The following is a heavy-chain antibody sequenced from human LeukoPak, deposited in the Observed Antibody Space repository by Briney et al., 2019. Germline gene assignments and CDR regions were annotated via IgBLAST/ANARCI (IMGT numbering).Heavy chain of an antibody. V-gene: IGHV3-30*14. CDR1: GFTFSSYA. Sequence: GRSLRLSCAASGFTFSSYAMHWVRQAPGKGLEWVAVISYDGSNKYYADSVKGRFTISRDNSKNTLYLQMNSLRAEDTAVYYCARRKQWLGLDYWGQGTLVTVSS. CDR3: ARRKQWLGLDY. D-gene: IGHD6-19*01. J-gene: IGHJ4*02. CDR2: ISYDGSNK.